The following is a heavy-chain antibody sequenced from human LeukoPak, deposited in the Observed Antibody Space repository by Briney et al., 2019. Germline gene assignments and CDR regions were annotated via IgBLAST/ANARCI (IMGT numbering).Heavy chain of an antibody. D-gene: IGHD3-10*01. J-gene: IGHJ4*02. CDR3: ARGHYGSGSYLPTYYFDY. V-gene: IGHV3-7*01. CDR2: IKQDGSEK. CDR1: GFTFSSYW. Sequence: GGSLRLSCAASGFTFSSYWMSWVRQAPGKGLEWVANIKQDGSEKYYVDSVKGRYTISRDNAKNSLYLQMNSLRAEDTAVYYCARGHYGSGSYLPTYYFDYWGQGTLVTVSS.